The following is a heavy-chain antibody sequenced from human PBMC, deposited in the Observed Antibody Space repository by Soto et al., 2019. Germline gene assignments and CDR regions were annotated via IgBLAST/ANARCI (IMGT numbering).Heavy chain of an antibody. CDR2: INHSGST. CDR1: GGSFSGYY. CDR3: ARTNWIYYYGMDV. Sequence: SETLSLTCAVYGGSFSGYYWSWIRQPPGKGLEWIGEINHSGSTNYNPSLKSRVTISVDTSKNQFSLKLSSVTAADTAVYYCARTNWIYYYGMDVWGQGTTVTVS. D-gene: IGHD1-20*01. V-gene: IGHV4-34*01. J-gene: IGHJ6*02.